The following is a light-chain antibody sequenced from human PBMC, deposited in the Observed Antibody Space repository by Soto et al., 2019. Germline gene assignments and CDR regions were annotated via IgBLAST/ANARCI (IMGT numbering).Light chain of an antibody. CDR3: IQDFNSPLT. CDR1: QGIRGD. Sequence: IQMTQAPSSLSASLGDRVTITCRASQGIRGDLGWYQQKPGKAPKLLISATSTLQSGVPSRFSGRGSGTNFTLTISSLQSEDSATYYCIQDFNSPLTVGQGTKVDIK. V-gene: IGKV1-6*01. J-gene: IGKJ1*01. CDR2: ATS.